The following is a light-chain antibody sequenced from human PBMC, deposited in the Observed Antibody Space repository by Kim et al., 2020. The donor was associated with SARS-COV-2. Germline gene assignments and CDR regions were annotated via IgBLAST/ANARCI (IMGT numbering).Light chain of an antibody. CDR2: DAS. J-gene: IGKJ4*01. Sequence: LFPGERATLHCRASQSIGNVLAWYQQKPGQASRLLIYDASKRASGFPDRFSGSGSGTDFTLTVNSLEPEDFALYYCQQRRTWPLTFGGGTKVEIK. CDR1: QSIGNV. CDR3: QQRRTWPLT. V-gene: IGKV3-11*01.